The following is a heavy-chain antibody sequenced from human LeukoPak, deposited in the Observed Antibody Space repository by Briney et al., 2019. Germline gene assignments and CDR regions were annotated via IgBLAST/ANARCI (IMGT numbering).Heavy chain of an antibody. CDR3: AKSYDYVWGSYRAPFDY. V-gene: IGHV3-23*01. J-gene: IGHJ4*02. Sequence: GGSLRLSCAASGFTFSSYAMSWVPQAPGKGLEWVSAISGSGGSTYYADSVKGRFTISRDNSKNTLYLQMNSLRAEDTAVYYCAKSYDYVWGSYRAPFDYWGQGTLVTVSS. CDR2: ISGSGGST. D-gene: IGHD3-16*02. CDR1: GFTFSSYA.